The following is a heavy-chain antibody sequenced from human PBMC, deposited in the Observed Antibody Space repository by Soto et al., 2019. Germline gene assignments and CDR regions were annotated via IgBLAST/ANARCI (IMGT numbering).Heavy chain of an antibody. Sequence: QITLKESGPTLEKPTQTLTLTCTFSGFSLTTSGVVVGWIRQPPGKALEWLALIYWNDDKAYSPSLNSRFTITKDASKNQVVFTMTNMDPVDTATYYCARGNTDQRYFDYWGQGTLVTVSS. D-gene: IGHD5-18*01. CDR3: ARGNTDQRYFDY. CDR1: GFSLTTSGVV. J-gene: IGHJ4*02. CDR2: IYWNDDK. V-gene: IGHV2-5*01.